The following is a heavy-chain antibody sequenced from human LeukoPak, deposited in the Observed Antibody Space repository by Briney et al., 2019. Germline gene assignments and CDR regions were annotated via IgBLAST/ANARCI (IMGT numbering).Heavy chain of an antibody. J-gene: IGHJ4*02. V-gene: IGHV3-48*01. CDR1: GFTFSIYS. D-gene: IGHD2-2*01. CDR2: ISGSGSAT. Sequence: GGSLRLSCAASGFTFSIYSMSWVRQAPGKGLEWGSYISGSGSATYYAASVKGRFTISRDNAKNSLYLQMNSLRAEDTAVYYCAREYCSTISCYLSSFDYWGQGTLVTVSS. CDR3: AREYCSTISCYLSSFDY.